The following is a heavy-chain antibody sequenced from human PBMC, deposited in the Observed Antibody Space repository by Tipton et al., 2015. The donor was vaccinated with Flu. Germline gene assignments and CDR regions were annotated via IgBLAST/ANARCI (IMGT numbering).Heavy chain of an antibody. CDR2: IRHDGSNT. Sequence: SLRLSCVGSGFTFSSYAMYWVRQAPGTGLEWVAFIRHDGSNTYYGDSVKGRFTISRDNSANTVYLQMNSLRREDTAVYYCATSERGRDYYNDFWGQGTLVTVSS. J-gene: IGHJ4*02. CDR1: GFTFSSYA. CDR3: ATSERGRDYYNDF. V-gene: IGHV3-30*02. D-gene: IGHD3-10*01.